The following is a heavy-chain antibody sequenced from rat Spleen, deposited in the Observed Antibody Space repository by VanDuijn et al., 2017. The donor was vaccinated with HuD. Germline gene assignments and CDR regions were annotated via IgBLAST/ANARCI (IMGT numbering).Heavy chain of an antibody. V-gene: IGHV5-22*01. CDR2: ISYDGSTT. CDR1: GFTFSDYY. D-gene: IGHD1-2*01. J-gene: IGHJ2*01. Sequence: EVQLVESGGGLVQPGRSLKLSYVASGFTFSDYYMAWVRQAPTKGLEWIATISYDGSTTYYRDSVKGRFTISRDNAKSTLYLQMNSLRSEDTATYYCARHRSYYSSYVYAFDYWGQGVMVTVSS. CDR3: ARHRSYYSSYVYAFDY.